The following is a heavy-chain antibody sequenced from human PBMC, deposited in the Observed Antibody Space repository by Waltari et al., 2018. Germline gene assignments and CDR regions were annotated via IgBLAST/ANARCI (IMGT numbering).Heavy chain of an antibody. CDR2: INQSGST. CDR1: GGSFSGYY. J-gene: IGHJ6*03. CDR3: ARGQYDYGDYTWYYYYMDV. V-gene: IGHV4-34*01. Sequence: QVQLQQWGAGLLKPSETLSLTCAVYGGSFSGYYWSWIRQPPGKGLEWIGEINQSGSTNCNPSLKSRVTISVDTSKNQFSLKLSSVTAADTAVYYCARGQYDYGDYTWYYYYMDVWGKGTTVTVSS. D-gene: IGHD4-17*01.